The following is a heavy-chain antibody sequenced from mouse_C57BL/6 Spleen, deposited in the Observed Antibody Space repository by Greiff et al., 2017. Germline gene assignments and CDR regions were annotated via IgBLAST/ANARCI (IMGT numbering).Heavy chain of an antibody. J-gene: IGHJ4*01. CDR1: GFTFSSYT. CDR3: ARQRGATVVRGAMDY. D-gene: IGHD1-1*01. V-gene: IGHV5-9*01. Sequence: EVQVVESGGGLVKPGGSLKLSCAASGFTFSSYTMSWVRQTPEKRLEWVATISGGGGNTYYPDSVKGRFTISRDNAKNTLYLQMSSLRSEDTALYYSARQRGATVVRGAMDYWGQGTSVTVSS. CDR2: ISGGGGNT.